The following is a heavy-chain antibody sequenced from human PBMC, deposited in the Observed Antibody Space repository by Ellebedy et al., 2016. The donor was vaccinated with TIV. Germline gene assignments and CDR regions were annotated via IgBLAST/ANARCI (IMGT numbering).Heavy chain of an antibody. CDR2: IYHRGGT. V-gene: IGHV4-30-2*01. J-gene: IGHJ2*01. CDR3: ARVASIASRVDWYFDL. Sequence: MPSETLSLTCAVSGGSIGRGGFSWSWIRQPPGKGLEWIGYIYHRGGTYYNPSLKSRFTVSLYRSNNQFHLKLSSVTAADTAVYYCARVASIASRVDWYFDLWGRGTLVTVSS. CDR1: GGSIGRGGFS. D-gene: IGHD6-6*01.